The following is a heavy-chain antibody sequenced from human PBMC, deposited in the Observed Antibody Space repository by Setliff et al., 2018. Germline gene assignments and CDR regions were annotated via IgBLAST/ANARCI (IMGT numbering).Heavy chain of an antibody. CDR1: GGSFSNYY. V-gene: IGHV4-34*01. J-gene: IGHJ4*02. D-gene: IGHD3-3*01. CDR3: RFWSSYYKNDY. CDR2: INHSGST. Sequence: SETLSLTCAVYGGSFSNYYWSWIRQPPGKGLEWIGEINHSGSTNYNPSLKSRVTISVDTSKNQFSLKLSSVTAADTAVYYCRFWSSYYKNDYWAQGTLVTVSS.